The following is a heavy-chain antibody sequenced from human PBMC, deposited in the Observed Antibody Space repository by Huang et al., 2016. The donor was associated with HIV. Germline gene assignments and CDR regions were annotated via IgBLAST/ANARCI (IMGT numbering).Heavy chain of an antibody. V-gene: IGHV4-39*01. CDR1: GGSISGSGYY. J-gene: IGHJ6*03. D-gene: IGHD6-19*01. CDR3: ARGQSGPSQWLASLGNYYYYMDV. Sequence: QLQLQESGPGPVKPSATLSLTCSVSGGSISGSGYYWGWIRQPPGKGLEWVGSIYNMGTGYYSPTFRSRVTIAVDTSKNQFSLKLSSVTAADTAVYYCARGQSGPSQWLASLGNYYYYMDVWGKGTTVTVSS. CDR2: IYNMGTG.